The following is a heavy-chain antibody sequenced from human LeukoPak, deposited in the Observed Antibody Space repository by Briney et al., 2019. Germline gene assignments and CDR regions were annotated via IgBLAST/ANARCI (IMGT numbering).Heavy chain of an antibody. J-gene: IGHJ4*02. Sequence: GGSLRLSCAASGFTFSSYAMSWVRQAPGEGLEWVSTISGSGGNTYYTDSVKGRFTVSRDNSKNTLYLQMNSLRAEDTAVYYCAKDSPAGEYQFDYWGQGTLVTVSS. D-gene: IGHD2-2*01. V-gene: IGHV3-23*01. CDR1: GFTFSSYA. CDR3: AKDSPAGEYQFDY. CDR2: ISGSGGNT.